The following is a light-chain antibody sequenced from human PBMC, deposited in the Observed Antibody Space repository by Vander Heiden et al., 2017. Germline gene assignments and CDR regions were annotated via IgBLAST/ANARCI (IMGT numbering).Light chain of an antibody. V-gene: IGKV2-28*01. Sequence: DIVMTQSPLSLPVTLGEPASISCRSSQSLLHSNGYNYLDWYLQKPGQSPQLLIYLCSNRASGVPDRFSGSGSGTDFTLKISRVEAEDVGVYYCMQALQTPYTFGQGTKLEIK. J-gene: IGKJ2*01. CDR3: MQALQTPYT. CDR1: QSLLHSNGYNY. CDR2: LCS.